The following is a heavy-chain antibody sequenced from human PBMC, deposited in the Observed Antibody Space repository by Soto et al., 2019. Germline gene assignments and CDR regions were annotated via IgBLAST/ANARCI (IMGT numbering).Heavy chain of an antibody. CDR2: ISGSGGST. CDR1: GFTFSSYA. V-gene: IGHV3-23*01. Sequence: GGSLRLSCAASGFTFSSYAMSWVRQAPGKGLEWVSAISGSGGSTYYADSVKGRFTISRDNSKNTLYLQMNSLRAEDTAVYYCAKDVGDYGDPYNWFDSWGQGTLVTVSS. D-gene: IGHD4-17*01. CDR3: AKDVGDYGDPYNWFDS. J-gene: IGHJ5*01.